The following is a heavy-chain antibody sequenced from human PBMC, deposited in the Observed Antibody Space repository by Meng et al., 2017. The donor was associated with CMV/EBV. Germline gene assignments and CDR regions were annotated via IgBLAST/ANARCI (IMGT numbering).Heavy chain of an antibody. CDR3: ARAGKDWVGRTVYYDY. Sequence: GGSLRLSCAAFGFTFSSYGMHWVRQAPGKGLVWVSRINSDGSSTSYADSVKGRFTISRDNAKNTLYLQMNSLRAEDTAVYYCARAGKDWVGRTVYYDYWGQGTLVTVSS. CDR1: GFTFSSYG. D-gene: IGHD3/OR15-3a*01. J-gene: IGHJ4*02. V-gene: IGHV3-74*01. CDR2: INSDGSST.